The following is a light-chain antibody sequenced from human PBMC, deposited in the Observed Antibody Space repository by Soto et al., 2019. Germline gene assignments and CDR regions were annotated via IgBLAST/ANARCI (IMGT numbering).Light chain of an antibody. CDR1: TSNLGNNY. CDR2: DNN. Sequence: QSVLTQPPSVSAAPGQKVAISCSGSTSNLGNNYVSWYQQLPGTAPKLLIYDNNKRPSGIPDRFSGSKSGTSATLAITGLQAEDEADYYCQSYDSSLSGSVFGGGTKVTVL. J-gene: IGLJ2*01. V-gene: IGLV1-51*01. CDR3: QSYDSSLSGSV.